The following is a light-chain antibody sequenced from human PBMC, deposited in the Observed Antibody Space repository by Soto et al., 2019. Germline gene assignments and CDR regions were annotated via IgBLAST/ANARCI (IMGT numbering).Light chain of an antibody. CDR1: KRDIGVYDF. CDR2: EVV. CDR3: KSYAGSNTYV. V-gene: IGLV2-8*01. J-gene: IGLJ1*01. Sequence: LTQPPSASGSPGQSVTISCTGTKRDIGVYDFVSWYQHHPGKAPRLIIYEVVQRPSGVPDRFSGSKSGNTASLTVSGLQAADEADYFCKSYAGSNTYVFGSGTKVTVL.